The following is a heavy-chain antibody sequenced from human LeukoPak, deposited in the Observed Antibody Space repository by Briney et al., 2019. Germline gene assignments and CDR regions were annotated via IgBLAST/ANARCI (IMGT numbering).Heavy chain of an antibody. V-gene: IGHV3-30-3*01. CDR1: GFTFSSYA. Sequence: PGGSLRLSCAASGFTFSSYAMHWVRQAPGKGLEWVAVISYDGSNKYYADSVKGRFTISRDNSKNTLYLQMNSLRAEDTAVYYCAREGNTAGYYYYYMGVWGKGTTVTVSS. CDR2: ISYDGSNK. J-gene: IGHJ6*03. CDR3: AREGNTAGYYYYYMGV. D-gene: IGHD1/OR15-1a*01.